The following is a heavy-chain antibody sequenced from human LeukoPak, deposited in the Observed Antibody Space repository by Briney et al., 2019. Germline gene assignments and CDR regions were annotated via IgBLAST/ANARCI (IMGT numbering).Heavy chain of an antibody. CDR3: ARHVPKGGSSWSRFDP. CDR1: GGSFSGYY. D-gene: IGHD6-13*01. Sequence: PSETLSLTCAVYGGSFSGYYWSWIRQPPGKGLEWIGEINHSGSTNYNPSLKSRVTISVDTSKNQFSLKLSSVTAADTAVYYCARHVPKGGSSWSRFDPWGQGTLVTVSS. CDR2: INHSGST. V-gene: IGHV4-34*01. J-gene: IGHJ5*02.